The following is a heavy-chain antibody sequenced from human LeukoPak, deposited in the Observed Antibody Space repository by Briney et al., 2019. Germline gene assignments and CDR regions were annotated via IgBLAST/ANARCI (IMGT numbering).Heavy chain of an antibody. CDR2: INPYNGYT. CDR3: ARDYSLNDYY. CDR1: GYTFTDHF. D-gene: IGHD5-12*01. J-gene: IGHJ4*02. V-gene: IGHV1-2*02. Sequence: ASVKVSCKSSGYTFTDHFIHWVRQAPGQGLEWVGEINPYNGYTKYAWRLQGRVTMTRDTSISTAFMEASRLTSDDTAVYYCARDYSLNDYYWGQGTLVTVAS.